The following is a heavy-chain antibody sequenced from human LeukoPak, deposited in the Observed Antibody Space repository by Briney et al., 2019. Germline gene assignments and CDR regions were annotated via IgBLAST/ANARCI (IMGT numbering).Heavy chain of an antibody. CDR3: VKVGISTYDH. J-gene: IGHJ4*02. Sequence: GGSLRLSCAASGFTFSSYGMHWVRQAPGKALEYVSAITFHGRDTYYADSVNGRFTISRDNSKDTLYLQMSNLRPEDTAIYYCVKVGISTYDHWGQGTLVTVSS. CDR2: ITFHGRDT. CDR1: GFTFSSYG. D-gene: IGHD2/OR15-2a*01. V-gene: IGHV3-64D*06.